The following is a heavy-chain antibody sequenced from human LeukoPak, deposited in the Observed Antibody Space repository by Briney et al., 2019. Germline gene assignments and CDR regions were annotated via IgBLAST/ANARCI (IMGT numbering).Heavy chain of an antibody. V-gene: IGHV3-21*01. CDR2: ISSSSYI. CDR3: ARDTPFGYFDY. CDR1: GFTFSSYS. Sequence: GGSLRLSCAASGFTFSSYSMTWVRQAPGKGLEWVSSISSSSYIYYADSVKGRFTISRDNAKNSLYLQMHSLRAEDTAVYYCARDTPFGYFDYWGQGTLVTVSS. D-gene: IGHD3-16*01. J-gene: IGHJ4*02.